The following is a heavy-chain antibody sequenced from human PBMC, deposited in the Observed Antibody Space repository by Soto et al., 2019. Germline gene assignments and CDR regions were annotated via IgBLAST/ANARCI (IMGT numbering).Heavy chain of an antibody. CDR3: ASDPYPSESYAHYYYYGINV. Sequence: SETRSLTCTVSGGSISSYYWSWIRQPAGTGLEFIGRIYTSGSTSYSRSLKRRVTMLVDTSKNQLSLKLCFVTAADTAVYHCASDPYPSESYAHYYYYGINVWGQGTTVTVS. CDR2: IYTSGST. J-gene: IGHJ6*02. D-gene: IGHD3-16*01. CDR1: GGSISSYY. V-gene: IGHV4-4*07.